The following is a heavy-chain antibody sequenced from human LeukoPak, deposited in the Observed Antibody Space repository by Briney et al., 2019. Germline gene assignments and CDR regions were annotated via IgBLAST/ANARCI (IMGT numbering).Heavy chain of an antibody. CDR2: ITSSSIYI. J-gene: IGHJ4*02. CDR1: GFTFSHYT. V-gene: IGHV3-21*01. CDR3: ARGGDGYNLAGDY. D-gene: IGHD5-24*01. Sequence: PEGSLRLSCAASGFTFSHYTMNWVRQAPGKGLEWVSSITSSSIYIYYADSVKGRFTISRDNAKNSLYLQMNSLRAEDTAVYYCARGGDGYNLAGDYWGQGTLVTVSS.